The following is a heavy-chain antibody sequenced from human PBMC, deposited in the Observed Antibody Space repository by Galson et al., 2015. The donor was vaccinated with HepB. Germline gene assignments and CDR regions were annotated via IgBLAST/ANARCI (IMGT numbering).Heavy chain of an antibody. CDR1: GFTFSSYS. V-gene: IGHV3-48*04. CDR3: ARDYYDSRNYYNDY. Sequence: SLRLSCAASGFTFSSYSMNWVRQAPGKGLEWVSYISSSSSSIHYADSVKGRFTVSRDNAKNTLYLQMNSLRAEDMAAYYCARDYYDSRNYYNDYWGQGTLVTVSS. J-gene: IGHJ4*02. CDR2: ISSSSSSI. D-gene: IGHD3-10*01.